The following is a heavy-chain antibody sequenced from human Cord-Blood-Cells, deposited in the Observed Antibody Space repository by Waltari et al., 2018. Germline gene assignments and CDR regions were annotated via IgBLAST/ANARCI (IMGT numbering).Heavy chain of an antibody. Sequence: QVQLQQWGAGLLKPSETLSLTCAVCGGSFSGYYWSWIRQPPGKGREWIGEIHHRGGTNYNPSLKSRVTRSVDTSKNQGSLKLSSVSAGDTAVYYCARVRHGFYVDDWGQGTLVTVSS. CDR1: GGSFSGYY. J-gene: IGHJ4*02. CDR2: IHHRGGT. CDR3: ARVRHGFYVDD. V-gene: IGHV4-34*01.